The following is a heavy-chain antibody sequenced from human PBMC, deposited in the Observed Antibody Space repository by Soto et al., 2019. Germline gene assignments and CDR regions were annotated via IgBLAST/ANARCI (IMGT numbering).Heavy chain of an antibody. CDR1: GFSFSDYG. J-gene: IGHJ4*02. CDR3: ARDARNHYFDY. CDR2: IWYDGSNQ. Sequence: GGSLRLSCVASGFSFSDYGMHWVRQAPGKGLEWVATIWYDGSNQYYADSVKGRFTISRDKSKITLHLQMGSLTAEDTAIYYCARDARNHYFDYWGQGTLVTVSS. V-gene: IGHV3-33*01.